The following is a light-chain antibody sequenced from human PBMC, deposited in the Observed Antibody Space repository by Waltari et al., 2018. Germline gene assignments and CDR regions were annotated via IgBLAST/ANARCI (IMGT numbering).Light chain of an antibody. Sequence: VLTQSPDTLSVSPGNSAPISCRASQRVGINLAWYKQNPGQAPRLLMYSISKRATGVPARFSGSGSGTQFTLTIGSLQSEDFAVYFCQHYNNWPLIAFGQGTRLESK. V-gene: IGKV3-15*01. J-gene: IGKJ5*01. CDR3: QHYNNWPLIA. CDR1: QRVGIN. CDR2: SIS.